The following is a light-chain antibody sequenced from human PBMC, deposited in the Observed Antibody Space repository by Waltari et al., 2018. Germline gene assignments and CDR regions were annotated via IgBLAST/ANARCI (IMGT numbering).Light chain of an antibody. CDR2: KAS. Sequence: DIQMTQSPSTLSASVGDRVTITCRASQRIATCLAWYQQKPGKAHTVLISKASTLESGVPSRFSGSRSGTEFTLTISSLQAEDVAVYYCQQYYSSPATFGQGTKVEIK. J-gene: IGKJ1*01. CDR1: QRIATC. V-gene: IGKV1-5*03. CDR3: QQYYSSPAT.